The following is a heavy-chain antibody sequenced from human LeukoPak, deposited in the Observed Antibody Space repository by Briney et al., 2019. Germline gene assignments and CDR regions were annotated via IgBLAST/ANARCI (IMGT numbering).Heavy chain of an antibody. Sequence: PSETLSLTCTVSGGSISSYYWSWIRQPAGKGLEWIGRTYTSGNTNYNPSLKSRVTMSVDTSKSQFSLKLSSVTAADTAVYYCARERGQLRGDAFDIWGQGTKVTVSS. CDR1: GGSISSYY. V-gene: IGHV4-4*07. CDR2: TYTSGNT. J-gene: IGHJ3*02. CDR3: ARERGQLRGDAFDI. D-gene: IGHD6-13*01.